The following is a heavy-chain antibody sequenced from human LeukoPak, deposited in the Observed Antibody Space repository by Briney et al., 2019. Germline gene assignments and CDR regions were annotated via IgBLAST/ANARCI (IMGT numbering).Heavy chain of an antibody. Sequence: ASVKVSCKASGYTFTSYYMHWVRQAPGQGLEWMGIINPSGGSTYYGDSVKGRFTISRDNSRNTLYLQMNSLRVDDTAVYYCARDLCWGCFDDWGQGNLVTVSS. D-gene: IGHD3-10*02. CDR2: INPSGGST. J-gene: IGHJ4*02. V-gene: IGHV1-46*04. CDR3: ARDLCWGCFDD. CDR1: GYTFTSYY.